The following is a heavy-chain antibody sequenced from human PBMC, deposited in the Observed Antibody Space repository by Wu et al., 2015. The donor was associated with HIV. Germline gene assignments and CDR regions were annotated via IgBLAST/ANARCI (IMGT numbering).Heavy chain of an antibody. Sequence: QVQLVQSGAEVKKPGASVKVSCQASGYTFTDYYIHWLRQAPGQGLEWMGWINPNSGGTNYAQKFHGRVTLTRDTSIGTAYMELSRLRFDDAAVYYCARDPQEVSGWYTHWGQGTLVTVSS. CDR2: INPNSGGT. CDR3: ARDPQEVSGWYTH. V-gene: IGHV1-2*02. D-gene: IGHD6-19*01. CDR1: GYTFTDYY. J-gene: IGHJ4*02.